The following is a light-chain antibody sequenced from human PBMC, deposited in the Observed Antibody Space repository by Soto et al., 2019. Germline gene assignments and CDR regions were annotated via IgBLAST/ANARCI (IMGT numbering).Light chain of an antibody. CDR1: SSDVGTYNH. CDR3: CSYTTSSTLV. J-gene: IGLJ1*01. CDR2: EVS. V-gene: IGLV2-14*01. Sequence: SALTQPASVYGSPGQSITISCTGTSSDVGTYNHVSWYQQHPGKAPQLIIYEVSNRPSGLSNRFSASNSGNTASLTISGLQAEDEADYYCCSYTTSSTLVFGTGTKVTVL.